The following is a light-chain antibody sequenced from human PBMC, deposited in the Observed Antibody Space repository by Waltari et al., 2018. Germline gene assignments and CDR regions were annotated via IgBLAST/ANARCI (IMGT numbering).Light chain of an antibody. CDR2: GPG. J-gene: IGLJ2*01. Sequence: SSDLTQDPSVSVALGQTVRITCQGDSLRRYYASCYQQRPGQAPILVLYGPGNRPSGIPDRFSGSTSGNTASLTITGAQAEDEADYYCHSRETFSTRLFGGGTRLTV. CDR1: SLRRYY. V-gene: IGLV3-19*01. CDR3: HSRETFSTRL.